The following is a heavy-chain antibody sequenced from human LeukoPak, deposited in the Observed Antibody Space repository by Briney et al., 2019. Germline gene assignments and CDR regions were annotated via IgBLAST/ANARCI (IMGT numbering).Heavy chain of an antibody. CDR3: AKAAYSGYYFDY. J-gene: IGHJ4*02. V-gene: IGHV3-23*01. CDR1: GFTVSSNY. CDR2: ISGSGGNI. Sequence: PGGSLRLSCAASGFTVSSNYMSWVRQAPGKGLEWVSAISGSGGNIYYADSVKGRFTISRDYSKNTVFLQMNSLRAEDTALYFCAKAAYSGYYFDYWGQGTLVTVSS. D-gene: IGHD1-26*01.